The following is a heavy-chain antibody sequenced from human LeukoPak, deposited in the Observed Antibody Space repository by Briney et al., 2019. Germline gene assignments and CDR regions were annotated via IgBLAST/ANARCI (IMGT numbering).Heavy chain of an antibody. CDR1: GGSISSSSYY. CDR2: IYYSGST. J-gene: IGHJ3*02. Sequence: KSSETLSLTCTVSGGSISSSSYYWGWIRQPPGKGLEWIGSIYYSGSTYYNPSLKSRVTISVDTSKNQFSLKLSSVTAADTAVYYCARQLGYCSGGSCYYPDAFDIWGQGTMVTVSS. D-gene: IGHD2-15*01. V-gene: IGHV4-39*01. CDR3: ARQLGYCSGGSCYYPDAFDI.